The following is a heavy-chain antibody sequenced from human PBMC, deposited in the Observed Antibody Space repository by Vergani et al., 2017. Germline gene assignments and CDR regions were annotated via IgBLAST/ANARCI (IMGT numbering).Heavy chain of an antibody. CDR3: ARSGDIVVVPDAHTGVEDAFDI. Sequence: QVQLVQSGAEVKKPGASVKVSCKASGYPFTSYGISWVRQAPGQGLEWMGWISAYNGNTNYAQKLQGRVTMTTDTSTSTAYMELRSLRSDDTAVYYCARSGDIVVVPDAHTGVEDAFDIWGQGTMVTVSS. V-gene: IGHV1-18*04. CDR1: GYPFTSYG. CDR2: ISAYNGNT. J-gene: IGHJ3*02. D-gene: IGHD2-2*01.